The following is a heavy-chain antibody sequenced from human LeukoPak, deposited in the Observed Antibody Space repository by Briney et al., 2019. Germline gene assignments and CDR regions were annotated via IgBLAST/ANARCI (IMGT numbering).Heavy chain of an antibody. D-gene: IGHD2-21*02. J-gene: IGHJ4*02. CDR1: GYTFTSYA. Sequence: ASVKVSCKASGYTFTSYAMHWVRQAPGQRLEWMGWINAGNGNTKYSQKFQGRVTITRDTSASTVYMELSSLRSEDTAVYYCARDHCGGDCSGHFIDYWGQGTLVTVSS. CDR3: ARDHCGGDCSGHFIDY. V-gene: IGHV1-3*01. CDR2: INAGNGNT.